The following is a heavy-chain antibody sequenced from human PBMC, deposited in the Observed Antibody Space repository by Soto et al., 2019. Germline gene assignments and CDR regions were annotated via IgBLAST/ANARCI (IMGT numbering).Heavy chain of an antibody. D-gene: IGHD2-2*01. Sequence: SETLSLTCTVSGGSISSSSYYWGWIRQPPGKGLEWIGGIYYSGSTYYNPSLKSRVTISVDTSKNQFSLKLSSVTAADTAVYYCARGYRFPSGRVVPAATVNWFDPWGQGTLVTVSS. V-gene: IGHV4-39*07. CDR2: IYYSGST. CDR1: GGSISSSSYY. CDR3: ARGYRFPSGRVVPAATVNWFDP. J-gene: IGHJ5*02.